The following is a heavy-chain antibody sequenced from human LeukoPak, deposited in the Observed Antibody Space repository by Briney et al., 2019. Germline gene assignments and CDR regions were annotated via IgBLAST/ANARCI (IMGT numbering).Heavy chain of an antibody. D-gene: IGHD5-18*01. CDR2: TSSSGGVI. V-gene: IGHV3-48*03. CDR3: ARETDTAMISDAFDI. CDR1: GFTLSNYE. J-gene: IGHJ3*02. Sequence: GGSLRLSCAASGFTLSNYEMNWVRQAPGKSLEWVSYTSSSGGVIYYADSVKGRFTISRDNAKNSLFLQMNSLRVEDTAVYYCARETDTAMISDAFDIWGQGTKVTVSS.